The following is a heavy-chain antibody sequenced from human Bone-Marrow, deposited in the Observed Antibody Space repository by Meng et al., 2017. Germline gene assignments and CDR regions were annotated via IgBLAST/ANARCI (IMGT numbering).Heavy chain of an antibody. Sequence: LRLSCTVSGGSISSGGYYWSWIRQHPGKGLEWIGYIYYSGSTYYNPSLKSLVTISVDTSKNQFSLKLSSVTAADTAVYYCARGRYSYGYHAFDIWGQGRMVTVSS. V-gene: IGHV4-31*01. CDR3: ARGRYSYGYHAFDI. J-gene: IGHJ3*02. CDR2: IYYSGST. D-gene: IGHD5-18*01. CDR1: GGSISSGGYY.